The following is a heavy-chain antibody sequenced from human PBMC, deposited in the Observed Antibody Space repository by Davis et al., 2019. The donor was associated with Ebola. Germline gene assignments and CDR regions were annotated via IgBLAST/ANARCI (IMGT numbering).Heavy chain of an antibody. CDR1: GGSIRSYY. J-gene: IGHJ4*02. D-gene: IGHD4-17*01. Sequence: GSLRLSCTVSGGSIRSYYWSWIRQPPGKGLEWIGSLYYGGSTSYNPSLKSRATISVDPSKNQISLNLRSVTAADTALYYCAYGDFAIDYFDNWGQGILVTVSS. V-gene: IGHV4-59*05. CDR3: AYGDFAIDYFDN. CDR2: LYYGGST.